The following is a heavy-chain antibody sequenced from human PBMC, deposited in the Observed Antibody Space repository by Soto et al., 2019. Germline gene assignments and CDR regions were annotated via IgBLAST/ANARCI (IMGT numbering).Heavy chain of an antibody. Sequence: GGSLRLSCAASGFTFSSFDMYWVRQAPGKGLEWVSVINGRGGTTYYADSVKGRFTISRDNSKNALYLQLNSLRAEDTAIYFCARPMRTPPTGWLLPFFDSWGQGTLVTVSS. D-gene: IGHD2-21*02. CDR3: ARPMRTPPTGWLLPFFDS. J-gene: IGHJ4*02. CDR1: GFTFSSFD. CDR2: INGRGGTT. V-gene: IGHV3-23*01.